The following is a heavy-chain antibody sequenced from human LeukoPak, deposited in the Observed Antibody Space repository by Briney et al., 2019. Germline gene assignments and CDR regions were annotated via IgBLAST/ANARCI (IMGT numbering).Heavy chain of an antibody. V-gene: IGHV4-39*01. CDR1: GGSISSSSYY. J-gene: IGHJ4*02. CDR2: IYYSGST. CDR3: ARLDRTAPGYSYEGGY. D-gene: IGHD5-18*01. Sequence: PSETLSLTCTVSGGSISSSSYYWGWIRQPPGKGLEWIGSIYYSGSTYYNPSLKSRVTISVDTSKNQFSLKLSSVTAADTAVYYCARLDRTAPGYSYEGGYWGQGTLVTVSS.